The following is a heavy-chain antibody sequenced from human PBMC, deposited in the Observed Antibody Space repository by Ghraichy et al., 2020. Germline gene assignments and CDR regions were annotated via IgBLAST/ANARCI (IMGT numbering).Heavy chain of an antibody. J-gene: IGHJ4*02. CDR2: IWYDGSDK. CDR1: RFTFTSYG. CDR3: ARDHPLSGQNFDY. Sequence: GGSLRLSCAASRFTFTSYGMHWVRQAPGKGLEWVAFIWYDGSDKYYADSVKGRFTISRDNSQNTLYLQMSSLRTEDTAVYYCARDHPLSGQNFDYWGQGTLVTVSS. V-gene: IGHV3-33*01. D-gene: IGHD1-26*01.